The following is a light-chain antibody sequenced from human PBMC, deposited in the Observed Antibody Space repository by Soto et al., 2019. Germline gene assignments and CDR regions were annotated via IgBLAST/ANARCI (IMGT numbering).Light chain of an antibody. J-gene: IGKJ1*01. CDR2: GAS. V-gene: IGKV3-15*01. CDR3: EQYNNWPRT. CDR1: QSVSSN. Sequence: EIVMTQSPGTLSASPGERATLSCRASQSVSSNLAWYQQKPGQAPRLLIYGASTRATGTPARFSGSGSGTEFTLTISSLQSEDFAVYYCEQYNNWPRTFGQGTKVEIK.